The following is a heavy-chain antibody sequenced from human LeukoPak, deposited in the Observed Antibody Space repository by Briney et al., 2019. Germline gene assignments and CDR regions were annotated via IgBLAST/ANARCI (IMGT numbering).Heavy chain of an antibody. CDR3: ANGFYDSSGYYYEYFDH. J-gene: IGHJ4*02. D-gene: IGHD3-22*01. Sequence: GGSLRLSCAASGFTFSSYTMFWVHQAPRKGLEWVSAISGYGDSTYSADSVKGRFTVSRDNSKDTLYLQMHSLRAEDTAVYYCANGFYDSSGYYYEYFDHWGQGTLVTVSS. CDR2: ISGYGDST. V-gene: IGHV3-23*01. CDR1: GFTFSSYT.